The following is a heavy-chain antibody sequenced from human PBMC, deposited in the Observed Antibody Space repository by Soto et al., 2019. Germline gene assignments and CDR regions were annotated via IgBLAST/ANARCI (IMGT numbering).Heavy chain of an antibody. J-gene: IGHJ1*01. Sequence: SETLALTCRVSGYSISNTGYYWGWLRQAPGKGLEYIASVYYSGDTYYNPSLKSRVSMSVETSKNQFSLQLNSVSATETAVSFCARPDWKFRGYYIDEGGQCIQVT. CDR2: VYYSGDT. V-gene: IGHV4-39*01. CDR1: GYSISNTGYY. CDR3: ARPDWKFRGYYIDE. D-gene: IGHD1-1*01.